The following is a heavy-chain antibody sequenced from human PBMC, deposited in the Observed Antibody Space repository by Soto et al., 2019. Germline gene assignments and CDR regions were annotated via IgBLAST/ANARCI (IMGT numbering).Heavy chain of an antibody. J-gene: IGHJ4*02. V-gene: IGHV4-61*01. Sequence: SETLSLTCTVSGGSVSSGSYYWSWIRQPPGKGLEWIGYIYYSGSTNYNPSLKSRVTISVDTSKNQFSLKLTSVTAADTAVYYCAGAAPHDSWGQGALVTVSS. CDR2: IYYSGST. CDR3: AGAAPHDS. D-gene: IGHD6-13*01. CDR1: GGSVSSGSYY.